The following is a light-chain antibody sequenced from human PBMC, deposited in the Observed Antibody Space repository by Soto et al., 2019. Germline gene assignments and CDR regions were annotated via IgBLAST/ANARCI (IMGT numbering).Light chain of an antibody. CDR2: SAS. CDR1: QSVSSN. CDR3: QPYNNWPPCT. Sequence: EIVMTQSPATLSVSPGERATLSCMASQSVSSNLAWYQQKPGQAPRLLIYSASTRATGIPARFSVSGSGTEFTLTISSPQSEAFALYYCQPYNNWPPCTFGQGTKVEIK. J-gene: IGKJ1*01. V-gene: IGKV3-15*01.